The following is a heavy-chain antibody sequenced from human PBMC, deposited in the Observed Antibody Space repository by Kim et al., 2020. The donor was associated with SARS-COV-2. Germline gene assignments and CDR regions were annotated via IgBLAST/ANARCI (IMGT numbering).Heavy chain of an antibody. Sequence: SQTLSLTRAISGDSVSSTSAAWNWIRHSPSRGLEWLGRTYYRTEWNNDYAPSVESRININGDTSKNQFSLQLYSVTPEDTAVYFCARGVLRGVIVDFGMDVWGQGTTVTVSS. CDR2: TYYRTEWNN. J-gene: IGHJ6*01. CDR1: GDSVSSTSAA. V-gene: IGHV6-1*01. CDR3: ARGVLRGVIVDFGMDV. D-gene: IGHD3-10*01.